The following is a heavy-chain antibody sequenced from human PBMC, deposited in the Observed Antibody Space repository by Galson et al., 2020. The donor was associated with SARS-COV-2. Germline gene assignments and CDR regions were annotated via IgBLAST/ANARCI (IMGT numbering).Heavy chain of an antibody. CDR2: IYHPRNT. V-gene: IGHV4-30-2*01. CDR1: GDSITSGGYS. Sequence: SETLSLTCAVSGDSITSGGYSWSWIRQPPGKGLEWIGYIYHPRNTYYNPSLKSRLTIALDRSRNQFSLKLISMTAADTAMYFCAREGPSNWFDPWGQGTLVTVSS. CDR3: AREGPSNWFDP. D-gene: IGHD2-8*01. J-gene: IGHJ5*02.